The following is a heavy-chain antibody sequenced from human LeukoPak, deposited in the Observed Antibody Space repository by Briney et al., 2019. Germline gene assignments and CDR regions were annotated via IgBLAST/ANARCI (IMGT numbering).Heavy chain of an antibody. CDR3: ARAGLEMATITSFDY. CDR1: GGTFSSYA. D-gene: IGHD5-24*01. V-gene: IGHV1-69*05. CDR2: IIPIFGTA. J-gene: IGHJ4*02. Sequence: ASVKVSCKASGGTFSSYAISWVRQAPGQGLEWTGGIIPIFGTANYAQKFQGRVTITTDESTSTAYMELSSLRSEDTAVYYCARAGLEMATITSFDYWGQGTLVTVSS.